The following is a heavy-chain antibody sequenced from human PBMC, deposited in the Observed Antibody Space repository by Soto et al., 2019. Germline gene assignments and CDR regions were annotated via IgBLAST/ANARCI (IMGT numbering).Heavy chain of an antibody. CDR2: IYHSGST. Sequence: SETLSLTCAVSGGPISSGGYSWSWIRQPPGKGLEWIGYIYHSGSTYYNPSLKSRVTISVDRSKNQFSLKLSSVTAADTAVYYCARDWAGYLDYWGQGTLVTVSS. D-gene: IGHD3-10*01. V-gene: IGHV4-30-2*01. CDR3: ARDWAGYLDY. J-gene: IGHJ4*02. CDR1: GGPISSGGYS.